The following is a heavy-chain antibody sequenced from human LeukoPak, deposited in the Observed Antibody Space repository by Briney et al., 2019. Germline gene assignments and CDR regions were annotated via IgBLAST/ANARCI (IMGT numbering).Heavy chain of an antibody. Sequence: SETLSLTCTVSGGSISSSRYYWGWIRQRPGKGLEWIGSIYDSGSTYYNPSLKSRVTISVDTSKNQFSLKLSSVTAADTAVYYCARRGIAAAGTGFDPWGQGTLVTVSS. V-gene: IGHV4-39*07. CDR1: GGSISSSRYY. D-gene: IGHD6-13*01. CDR3: ARRGIAAAGTGFDP. J-gene: IGHJ5*02. CDR2: IYDSGST.